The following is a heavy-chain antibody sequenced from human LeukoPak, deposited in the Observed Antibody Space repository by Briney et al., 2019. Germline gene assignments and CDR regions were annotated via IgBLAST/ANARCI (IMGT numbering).Heavy chain of an antibody. CDR1: GGTFRSYA. V-gene: IGHV1-69*13. D-gene: IGHD2-2*02. J-gene: IGHJ4*02. CDR3: ARGLPIGYCSSTSCYTMGY. Sequence: SVKVSCKASGGTFRSYAISWVRQAPGQGLEWMGGIISIFGTANYAQKFQGRVTITADESTSTAYMELSSLRSEDTAVYYCARGLPIGYCSSTSCYTMGYWGQGTLVTVSS. CDR2: IISIFGTA.